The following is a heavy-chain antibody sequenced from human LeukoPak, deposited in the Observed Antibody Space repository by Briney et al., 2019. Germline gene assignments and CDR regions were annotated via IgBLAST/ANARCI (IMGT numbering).Heavy chain of an antibody. J-gene: IGHJ3*02. Sequence: SETLSLTCTVSGGSISSYYWRWIRQPPGKGLEWIGYIYYSGSTNYNPSLKSRVTISVDTSKNQFSLKLSSVTAADTAVYYCARRKPDSGWRLDAFDIWGQGTMVTVSS. D-gene: IGHD6-19*01. V-gene: IGHV4-59*01. CDR2: IYYSGST. CDR1: GGSISSYY. CDR3: ARRKPDSGWRLDAFDI.